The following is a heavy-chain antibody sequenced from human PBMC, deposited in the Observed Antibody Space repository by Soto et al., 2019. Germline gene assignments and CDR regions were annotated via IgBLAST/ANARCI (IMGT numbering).Heavy chain of an antibody. Sequence: GGSLRLSCAASGFTFTNYAVSWVRQAPGKGLEWVSAISGSGGRTYYADSVKGRFTISRDNSKKTVYLQMNRLRAEDTAVYYCARENDYGSGRKVFDYWGQGTLVTVSS. CDR2: ISGSGGRT. V-gene: IGHV3-23*01. CDR1: GFTFTNYA. CDR3: ARENDYGSGRKVFDY. J-gene: IGHJ4*02. D-gene: IGHD6-19*01.